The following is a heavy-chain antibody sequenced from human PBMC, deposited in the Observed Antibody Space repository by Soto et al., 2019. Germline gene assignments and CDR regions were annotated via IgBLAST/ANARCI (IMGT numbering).Heavy chain of an antibody. V-gene: IGHV4-31*01. CDR1: GGSISSGGYY. D-gene: IGHD1-1*01. Sequence: QVQLQESGPGLVKPSQTLSLTCTVSGGSISSGGYYWSWIRQHPGKGLEWIGYIYYSGSTYYNPPLKSLVTISVDPSKNHVSLKLSSVTAADTAVYYCAREGWNDAGDWFDPWGQGTLVTVSS. CDR3: AREGWNDAGDWFDP. CDR2: IYYSGST. J-gene: IGHJ5*02.